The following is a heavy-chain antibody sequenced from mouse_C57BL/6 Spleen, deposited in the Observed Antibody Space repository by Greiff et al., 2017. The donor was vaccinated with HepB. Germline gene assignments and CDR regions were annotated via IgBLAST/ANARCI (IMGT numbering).Heavy chain of an antibody. V-gene: IGHV6-3*01. D-gene: IGHD2-5*01. CDR2: IRLKSDNYAT. J-gene: IGHJ2*01. CDR3: TTLDSNYPYYFDY. CDR1: GFTFSNYW. Sequence: EVKLMESGGGLVQPGGSMKLSCVASGFTFSNYWMNWVRQSPEKGLEWVAQIRLKSDNYATHYAESVKGRFTISRDDSKSSVYLQMNNLRAEDTGIYYCTTLDSNYPYYFDYWGQGTTLTVSS.